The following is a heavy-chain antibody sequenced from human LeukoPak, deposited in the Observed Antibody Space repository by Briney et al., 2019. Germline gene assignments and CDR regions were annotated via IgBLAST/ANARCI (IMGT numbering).Heavy chain of an antibody. D-gene: IGHD3-3*01. CDR2: IWYDGSNK. CDR3: AKARDFWSGYLDFDY. Sequence: GGSLRLSCAASGFPFNSYGMHWVRQAPGKGLEWVAVIWYDGSNKYYADSVKGRFTISRDNSKNTLYLQMNSLRAEDTAVYYCAKARDFWSGYLDFDYWGQGTLVTVSS. J-gene: IGHJ4*02. V-gene: IGHV3-33*06. CDR1: GFPFNSYG.